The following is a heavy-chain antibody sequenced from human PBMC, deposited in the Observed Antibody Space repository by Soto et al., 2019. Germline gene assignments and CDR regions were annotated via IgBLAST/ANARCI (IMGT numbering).Heavy chain of an antibody. Sequence: SEPLSLTFAVSGGSFSGYYWSWIRQPPGKGLEWIGEINHSGSTNYNPSLKSRVTISVHTSKNQFSLKLSSVTAADTAGYYCASRREYYDFWSAIRLGGMDVWGEGTT. CDR1: GGSFSGYY. J-gene: IGHJ6*02. D-gene: IGHD3-3*01. CDR2: INHSGST. CDR3: ASRREYYDFWSAIRLGGMDV. V-gene: IGHV4-34*01.